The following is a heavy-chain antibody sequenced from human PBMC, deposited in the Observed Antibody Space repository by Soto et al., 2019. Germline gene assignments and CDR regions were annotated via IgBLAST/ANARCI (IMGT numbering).Heavy chain of an antibody. D-gene: IGHD3-10*01. V-gene: IGHV3-66*01. J-gene: IGHJ5*02. CDR2: MYAGGTT. CDR3: AREFRDGSNTRLAFDP. CDR1: GFTVSSSY. Sequence: EMQLVESGEGLVQPGGSLRLSCAASGFTVSSSYMTWVRQAPGKGLEWVSVMYAGGTTYYAGSVKGRFTFSRDNSKNMLYLQMNTLRAEDTAVYYCAREFRDGSNTRLAFDPWGQGTLVTVSS.